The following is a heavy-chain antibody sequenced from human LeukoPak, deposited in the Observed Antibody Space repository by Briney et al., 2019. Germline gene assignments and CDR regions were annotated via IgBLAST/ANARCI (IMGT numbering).Heavy chain of an antibody. V-gene: IGHV4-59*01. J-gene: IGHJ4*02. CDR2: IYYSGST. CDR1: GGSISSYY. CDR3: AKVNNWNDGIDY. D-gene: IGHD1-20*01. Sequence: SETLSLTCTVSGGSISSYYWSWIRQPPGKGLEWIGYIYYSGSTNYNPSLKSRVTISVDTSKNQFSLKLSSVTAADTAVYYCAKVNNWNDGIDYWGQGTLVTVSS.